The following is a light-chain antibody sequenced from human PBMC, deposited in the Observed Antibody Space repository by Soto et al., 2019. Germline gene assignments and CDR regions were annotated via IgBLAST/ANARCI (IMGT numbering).Light chain of an antibody. CDR3: SSYTSSSTRV. V-gene: IGLV2-14*01. CDR1: SSDVGGYNY. J-gene: IGLJ3*02. Sequence: QSALTQPASVSGSPGQSITISCTGTSSDVGGYNYVSWYQQHPVKAPKLMIYEVSNRPSGVSNRFSGSKSGNTASLTISGLQAEDEAYYYCSSYTSSSTRVFGGGTKITVL. CDR2: EVS.